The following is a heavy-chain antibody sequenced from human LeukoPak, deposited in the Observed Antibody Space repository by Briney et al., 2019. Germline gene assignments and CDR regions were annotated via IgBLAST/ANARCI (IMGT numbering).Heavy chain of an antibody. CDR3: ASPEVVIPRAFDI. J-gene: IGHJ3*02. Sequence: ASVKVSCKASGYTFTGYYIHWVRQAPGQGLERMGWINPNSGGTNYAQKFHGRVTMTRDTSISTAYMELSRLRSDDTAVYYCASPEVVIPRAFDIWGQGTMVTVSS. V-gene: IGHV1-2*02. CDR2: INPNSGGT. CDR1: GYTFTGYY. D-gene: IGHD3-22*01.